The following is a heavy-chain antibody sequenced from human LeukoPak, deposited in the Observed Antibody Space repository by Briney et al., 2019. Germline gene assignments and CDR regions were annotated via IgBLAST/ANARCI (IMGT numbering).Heavy chain of an antibody. D-gene: IGHD5-24*01. V-gene: IGHV4-59*01. CDR1: GGSISSYY. J-gene: IGHJ3*02. Sequence: PSETLSLTCTVSGGSISSYYWSWIRQPPGKGLEWIGYIYYSGSTNYNPSLKSRVTISVDTSKNQFSLKLSSVTAADTAVYYCARGGGGYNHLDAFDIWGQGTMVTVSS. CDR3: ARGGGGYNHLDAFDI. CDR2: IYYSGST.